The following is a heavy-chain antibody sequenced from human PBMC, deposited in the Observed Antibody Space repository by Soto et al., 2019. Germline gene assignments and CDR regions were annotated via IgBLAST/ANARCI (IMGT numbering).Heavy chain of an antibody. CDR3: AHKGYGDYPLDY. CDR2: ISYDGSNK. J-gene: IGHJ4*02. V-gene: IGHV3-30*03. Sequence: PGGSLRLSCAASGFTFSSYGMHWVRQAPGKGLEWVSFISYDGSNKYYADSVKGRFTISRDNSKNTLYLQMNSLRAEDTAVYYCAHKGYGDYPLDYWGQGTLVTVSS. D-gene: IGHD4-17*01. CDR1: GFTFSSYG.